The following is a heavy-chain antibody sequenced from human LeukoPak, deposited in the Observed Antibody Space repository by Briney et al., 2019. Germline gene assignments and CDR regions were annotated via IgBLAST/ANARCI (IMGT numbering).Heavy chain of an antibody. CDR1: GGTFNSYA. J-gene: IGHJ4*02. CDR2: IIPILGIA. Sequence: ASVKVSCKAYGGTFNSYAISWVRQAPGQGLEWIGRIIPILGIANYAQKFQGRVTITADKSTSTAYMELSSLRSEYTAVYYCTHSSSSNDYWGQGTLVTVSS. CDR3: THSSSSNDY. D-gene: IGHD6-6*01. V-gene: IGHV1-69*04.